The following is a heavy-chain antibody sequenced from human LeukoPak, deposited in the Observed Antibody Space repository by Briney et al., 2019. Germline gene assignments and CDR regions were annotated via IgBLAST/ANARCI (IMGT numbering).Heavy chain of an antibody. V-gene: IGHV3-30*02. Sequence: GGSLRLSCAASGFTFSSYDMHWVRQAPGKGLEWVAFIRYDGSNKYYADSVKGRFTISRDNSKNTLYLQMNSLRAEDTAVYYCAKERLWFGESIPYFDYWGQGTLVTVSS. CDR1: GFTFSSYD. CDR3: AKERLWFGESIPYFDY. J-gene: IGHJ4*02. CDR2: IRYDGSNK. D-gene: IGHD3-10*01.